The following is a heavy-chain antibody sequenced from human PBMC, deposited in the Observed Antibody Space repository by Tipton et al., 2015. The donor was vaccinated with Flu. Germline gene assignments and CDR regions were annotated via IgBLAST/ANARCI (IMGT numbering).Heavy chain of an antibody. V-gene: IGHV5-51*01. CDR2: IYPGDSDT. CDR1: GYTFSQYW. D-gene: IGHD5-18*01. CDR3: ARFRQYTFGPKNTLYYYYLDV. J-gene: IGHJ6*03. Sequence: QLVQSGAEVKKPGESLKISCEAFGYTFSQYWIGWVRQMPGEGLEWMGVIYPGDSDTRYSPSFQGLVTISADISISTSYLQWSSLKASDTAMYYCARFRQYTFGPKNTLYYYYLDVWGGGTTVTVSS.